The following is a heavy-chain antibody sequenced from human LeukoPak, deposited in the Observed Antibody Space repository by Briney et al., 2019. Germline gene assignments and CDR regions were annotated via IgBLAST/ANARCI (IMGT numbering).Heavy chain of an antibody. V-gene: IGHV4-59*12. CDR3: ARGVNSGYFDY. CDR2: IYYSGST. Sequence: SETLSLTCTVSGGSISSYYWSWIRQPPGKGLEWIGYIYYSGSTNYSPSLKSRVTISLDTSKNQFSLKLSSVIAADTAVYYCARGVNSGYFDYCGQGTLVTVSS. D-gene: IGHD1-26*01. J-gene: IGHJ4*02. CDR1: GGSISSYY.